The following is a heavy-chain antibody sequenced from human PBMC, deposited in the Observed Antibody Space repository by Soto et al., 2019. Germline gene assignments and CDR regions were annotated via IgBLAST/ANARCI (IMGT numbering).Heavy chain of an antibody. CDR2: IIAWGQTI. CDR3: VPRLNPRVPDH. Sequence: GGSLRLSCEVSGFVLRTYDASWVRQAPGKGLEWLAVIIAWGQTIYSAESARGRFTISRDDAKNTLHLQIDSLTVEDTAVYYCVPRLNPRVPDHWGQGTLVTVSS. J-gene: IGHJ4*02. V-gene: IGHV3-23*01. CDR1: GFVLRTYD. D-gene: IGHD3-22*01.